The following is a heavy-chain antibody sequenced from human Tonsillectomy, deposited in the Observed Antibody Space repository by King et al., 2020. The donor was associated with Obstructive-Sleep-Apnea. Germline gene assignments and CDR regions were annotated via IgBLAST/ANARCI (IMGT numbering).Heavy chain of an antibody. CDR3: AGRRSAGRSDY. D-gene: IGHD1-26*01. V-gene: IGHV1-8*02. CDR1: GYTFTSYD. Sequence: VQLVESGAEVKRPGASVKVSCKAFGYTFTSYDIIWVRQATGQGLEWMGWMNPNSGNTGYAQKFQGRVTMTRDNAISTAYMELSSPRSEDTAVYYCAGRRSAGRSDYWGQGTLVTVSS. CDR2: MNPNSGNT. J-gene: IGHJ4*02.